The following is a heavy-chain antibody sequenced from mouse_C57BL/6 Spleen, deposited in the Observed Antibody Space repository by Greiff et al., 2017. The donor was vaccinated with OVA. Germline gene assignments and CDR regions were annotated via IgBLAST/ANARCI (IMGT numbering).Heavy chain of an antibody. CDR2: IDPSDSET. CDR3: ARYGGYYAMDY. J-gene: IGHJ4*01. V-gene: IGHV1-52*01. CDR1: GYTFTSYW. D-gene: IGHD1-1*01. Sequence: QVQLQQPGAELVRPGSSVKLSCKASGYTFTSYWMHWVKQRPIQGLEWIGNIDPSDSETHYNQKFKDKATLTVDKSSSTAYMQLSSLTSEDSAVYYCARYGGYYAMDYWGQGTSGTVSS.